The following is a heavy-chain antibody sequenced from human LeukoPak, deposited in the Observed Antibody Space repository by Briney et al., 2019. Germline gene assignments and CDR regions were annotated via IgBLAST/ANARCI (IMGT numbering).Heavy chain of an antibody. CDR2: ISSSSSYI. CDR3: ARDSSGGDSWDY. J-gene: IGHJ4*02. D-gene: IGHD6-13*01. Sequence: GGSLRLSCEGSGFTFSSYAMSWIRQAPGKGLEWVSYISSSSSYIYYADSVKGRFTISRDNAKNSLYLQMNSLRAEDTAVYYCARDSSGGDSWDYWGQGTLVTVSS. V-gene: IGHV3-21*05. CDR1: GFTFSSYA.